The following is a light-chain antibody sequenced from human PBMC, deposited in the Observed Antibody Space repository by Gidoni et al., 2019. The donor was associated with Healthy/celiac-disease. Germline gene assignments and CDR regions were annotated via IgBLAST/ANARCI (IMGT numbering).Light chain of an antibody. CDR1: QSVSSSY. CDR2: GAS. CDR3: QQGT. V-gene: IGKV3-20*01. J-gene: IGKJ4*01. Sequence: EIVFTQSPGTLSLSPGERATLSCRASQSVSSSYLAWYQQKPGQAPRLLIYGASSRATGIPDRFSGSGSGTDFTLTISRLEPEDFAVYYCQQGTFGGGTKVEIK.